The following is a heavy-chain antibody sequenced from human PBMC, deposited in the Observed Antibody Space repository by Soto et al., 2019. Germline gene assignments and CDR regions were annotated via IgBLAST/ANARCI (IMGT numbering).Heavy chain of an antibody. V-gene: IGHV4-4*02. D-gene: IGHD3-22*01. J-gene: IGHJ5*02. CDR3: ARREIDSSGTILGFDP. CDR1: GGSISSSNW. CDR2: IYHSGST. Sequence: QVQLQESGPGLVKPSGTLSLTCAVSGGSISSSNWWSWVRQPPGKGLEWIGEIYHSGSTNYNPSLKSRVAISVDKSKNQFSVKLSSVTTADTAVYYCARREIDSSGTILGFDPWGQGTLVTVSS.